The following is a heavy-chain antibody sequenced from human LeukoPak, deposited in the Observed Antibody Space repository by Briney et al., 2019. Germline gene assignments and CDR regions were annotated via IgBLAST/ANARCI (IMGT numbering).Heavy chain of an antibody. Sequence: PSETLSLTCAVYGGSFSGYYWSWIRQPPGKGLEWIGEINHSGSTNYNPSLKSRVTISVDTSKNQFSLKLSSVTAADTAVYYCARHAAAGLYYYYYYMDVWGKGTTVTVSS. CDR2: INHSGST. J-gene: IGHJ6*03. V-gene: IGHV4-34*01. CDR1: GGSFSGYY. CDR3: ARHAAAGLYYYYYYMDV. D-gene: IGHD6-13*01.